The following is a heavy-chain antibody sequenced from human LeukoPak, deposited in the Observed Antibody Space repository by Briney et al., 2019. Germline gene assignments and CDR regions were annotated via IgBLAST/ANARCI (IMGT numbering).Heavy chain of an antibody. D-gene: IGHD3-10*01. CDR1: GFTFSSHA. CDR2: ISRSGGST. V-gene: IGHV3-23*01. J-gene: IGHJ3*02. CDR3: AKDRRVMPDDAFDI. Sequence: PGGSLTLSCAASGFTFSSHAMGWVRQAPGKGLEWVSGISRSGGSTDYADSVKGRFIISRDNSKNTLYLQMNSLRAEDTAVYYCAKDRRVMPDDAFDIWGQGTMVTVSS.